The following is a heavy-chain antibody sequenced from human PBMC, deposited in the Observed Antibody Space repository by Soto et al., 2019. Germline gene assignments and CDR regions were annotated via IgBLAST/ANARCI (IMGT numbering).Heavy chain of an antibody. J-gene: IGHJ5*02. CDR2: IYYSGST. V-gene: IGHV4-30-4*01. Sequence: QVQLQESGPGLVKPSQTLSLTCTVSGGSISSGDYYWSWIRQPPGKGLEWIGYIYYSGSTYYNPSLKSRVTKSVDTSKNQYAHNLGSGTAADTAVYYCGRDKGGSTPWDPWFDPWGQGTLVTVSS. CDR3: GRDKGGSTPWDPWFDP. CDR1: GGSISSGDYY. D-gene: IGHD1-26*01.